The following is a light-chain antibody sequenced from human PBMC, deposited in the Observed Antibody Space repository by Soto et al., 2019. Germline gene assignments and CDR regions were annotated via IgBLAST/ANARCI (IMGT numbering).Light chain of an antibody. V-gene: IGKV1-5*03. J-gene: IGKJ1*01. CDR1: QSISTW. CDR2: KAS. CDR3: QQYNSYSLT. Sequence: IQMTQSPSTLSASVGDRVTITCRASQSISTWLAWYQQKPGKSPKLLIYKASSLESGVPSRFSGSGSGTEFTLTISSLQPDDFATYYRQQYNSYSLTFGQGTKVDIK.